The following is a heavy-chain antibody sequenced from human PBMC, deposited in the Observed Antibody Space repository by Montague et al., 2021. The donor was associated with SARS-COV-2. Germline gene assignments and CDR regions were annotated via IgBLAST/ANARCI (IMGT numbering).Heavy chain of an antibody. D-gene: IGHD3-22*01. CDR3: ARDGGIGDSGSNTWSYYYYGMDA. Sequence: TLSLTCTVSGGSISSGSYYWSWIRQPAGKGLEWIGRIYTSGSTNYNPSLKSRVTISVDTSKNQFSLKLSSVTAADTAVYYCARDGGIGDSGSNTWSYYYYGMDAWGQGTTVTVSS. V-gene: IGHV4-61*02. J-gene: IGHJ6*02. CDR2: IYTSGST. CDR1: GGSISSGSYY.